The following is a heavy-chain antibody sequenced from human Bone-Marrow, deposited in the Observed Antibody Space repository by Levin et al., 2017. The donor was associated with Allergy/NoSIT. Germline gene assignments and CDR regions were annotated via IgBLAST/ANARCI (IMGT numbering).Heavy chain of an antibody. CDR3: AKGSPVGATTPSNPFDY. V-gene: IGHV3-30*18. D-gene: IGHD1-26*01. CDR2: ISYDGSNK. J-gene: IGHJ4*02. Sequence: PGGSLRLSCAASGFTFSSYGMHWVRQAPGKGLEWVAVISYDGSNKYYADSVKGRFTISRDNSKNTLYLQMNSLRAEDTAVYYCAKGSPVGATTPSNPFDYWGQGTLVTVSS. CDR1: GFTFSSYG.